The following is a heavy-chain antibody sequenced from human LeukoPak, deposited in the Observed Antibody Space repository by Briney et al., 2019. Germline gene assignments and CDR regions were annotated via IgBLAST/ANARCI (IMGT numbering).Heavy chain of an antibody. D-gene: IGHD1-26*01. CDR1: GYTFTSYD. J-gene: IGHJ4*02. CDR2: MNPNSGNT. Sequence: ASVKVSSKASGYTFTSYDINWVRQATGQGLEWMGWMNPNSGNTGYAQKFQGRVTMTRNTSISTAYMELSSLRSEDTAVYYCARAGAIGFGWDYWGQGTLVTVSS. CDR3: ARAGAIGFGWDY. V-gene: IGHV1-8*01.